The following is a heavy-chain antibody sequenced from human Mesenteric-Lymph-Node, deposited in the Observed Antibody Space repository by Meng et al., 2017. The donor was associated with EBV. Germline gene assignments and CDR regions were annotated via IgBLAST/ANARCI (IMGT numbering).Heavy chain of an antibody. CDR3: ARLSPGREMVDY. CDR2: IYHSGST. CDR1: GGSVSSGAW. V-gene: IGHV4-4*02. J-gene: IGHJ4*02. Sequence: QVQLQESGPGLVKPSGTLPLTCAVAGGSVSSGAWWSWVRQSPGMGLEGIGEIYHSGSTHYNPSLKTRVTISVDKSRNQFSLILRSVTAADTAVYHCARLSPGREMVDYWGQGTLVTVSS. D-gene: IGHD5-24*01.